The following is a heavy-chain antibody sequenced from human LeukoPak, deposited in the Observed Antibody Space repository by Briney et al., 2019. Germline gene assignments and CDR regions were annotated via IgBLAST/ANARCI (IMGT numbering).Heavy chain of an antibody. CDR2: INHSGST. CDR3: ARHGPYYYYYYMDV. CDR1: GGSFSGYY. D-gene: IGHD2-8*01. V-gene: IGHV4-34*01. J-gene: IGHJ6*03. Sequence: SETLSLTCAVYGGSFSGYYWSWIRQPPGKGLEWIGEINHSGSTNYNPSLKSRVTISVDTSKNQFSLKLSSVTAADTAVYYCARHGPYYYYYYMDVWGKGTTVTISS.